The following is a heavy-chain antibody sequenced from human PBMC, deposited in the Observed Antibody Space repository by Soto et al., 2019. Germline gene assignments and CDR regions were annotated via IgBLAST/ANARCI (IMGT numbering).Heavy chain of an antibody. V-gene: IGHV3-48*03. Sequence: PGGSLRLSCAASGFTFSSYEMDWVRQAPGKGLEWVAYISSSGYIMYADSVKGRFTISRDNADNSLYLQMNSLRAEDTAVYYCARDLGFQYCSSTSCYVYYYYGMDVWGQGTTVTVSS. CDR1: GFTFSSYE. J-gene: IGHJ6*02. D-gene: IGHD2-2*01. CDR2: ISSSGYI. CDR3: ARDLGFQYCSSTSCYVYYYYGMDV.